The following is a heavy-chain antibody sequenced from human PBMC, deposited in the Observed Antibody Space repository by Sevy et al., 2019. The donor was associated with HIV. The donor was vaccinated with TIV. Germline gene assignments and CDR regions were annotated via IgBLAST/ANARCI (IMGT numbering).Heavy chain of an antibody. V-gene: IGHV4-59*01. Sequence: SETLSLTCTVSGGSISSYYWSWIRQPPGKGLEWIGYIYYSGSTNYNPSLKSRVTISVDTSKNQFSLKLSSVTAADTAVYYCARDSERYRAFDIWGQWTMVTVSS. D-gene: IGHD1-1*01. CDR1: GGSISSYY. CDR3: ARDSERYRAFDI. J-gene: IGHJ3*02. CDR2: IYYSGST.